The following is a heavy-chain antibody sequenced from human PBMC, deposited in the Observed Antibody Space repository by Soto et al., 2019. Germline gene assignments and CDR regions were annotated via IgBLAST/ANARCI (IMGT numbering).Heavy chain of an antibody. CDR1: GGSVSGYY. CDR2: INHSGST. D-gene: IGHD5-18*01. J-gene: IGHJ4*02. V-gene: IGHV4-34*01. Sequence: SETLSLTCTVSGGSVSGYYWTWLRQPPGKGLEWIGEINHSGSTDYNPALKSRVTMSVDTSKNQFSLRVTSVTAADTAVYYCASQSYGLDYWGQGTLVTVSS. CDR3: ASQSYGLDY.